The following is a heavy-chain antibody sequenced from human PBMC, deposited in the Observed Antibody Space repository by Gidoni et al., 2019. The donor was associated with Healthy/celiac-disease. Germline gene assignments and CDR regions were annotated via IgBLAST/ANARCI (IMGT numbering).Heavy chain of an antibody. V-gene: IGHV1-69*06. Sequence: QVQLVQSGAEVKKPGSSVKFSCKASGGTFSSYAISWVRQAPGQGLEWMGGIIPIFGTANYAQKFQGRVTITADKSTSTAYMELSSLRSEDTAVYYCARGVAVAIRFYYGMDVWGKGTTVTVSS. D-gene: IGHD6-19*01. J-gene: IGHJ6*04. CDR3: ARGVAVAIRFYYGMDV. CDR1: GGTFSSYA. CDR2: IIPIFGTA.